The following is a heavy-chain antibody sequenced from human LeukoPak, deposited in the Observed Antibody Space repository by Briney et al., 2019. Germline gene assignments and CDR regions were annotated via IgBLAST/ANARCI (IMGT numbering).Heavy chain of an antibody. J-gene: IGHJ4*02. Sequence: GASVKVSCEPSGGTFSSYAINWVRQAPGQGLEWMGGIIPIFETANYAQKFQGRVTITADESTSTAYMELSSLRSEDTAVHYCTRGLRSHWDRIAAAGVFDYWGQGTLVTVSS. V-gene: IGHV1-69*01. D-gene: IGHD6-13*01. CDR2: IIPIFETA. CDR3: TRGLRSHWDRIAAAGVFDY. CDR1: GGTFSSYA.